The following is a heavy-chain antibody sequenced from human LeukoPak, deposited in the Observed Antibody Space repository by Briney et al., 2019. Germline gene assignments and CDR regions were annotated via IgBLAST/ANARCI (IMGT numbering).Heavy chain of an antibody. J-gene: IGHJ4*02. Sequence: PSETLSLTCTVSGGSISSGGYYWSWIRQHPGKGLERIGYIYYSGSTYYNPSLKSRVTISVDTSKNQFSLKLSSVTAADTAVYYCARDRGSSGYYDYWGQGTLVTVSS. CDR2: IYYSGST. CDR3: ARDRGSSGYYDY. V-gene: IGHV4-31*03. D-gene: IGHD3-22*01. CDR1: GGSISSGGYY.